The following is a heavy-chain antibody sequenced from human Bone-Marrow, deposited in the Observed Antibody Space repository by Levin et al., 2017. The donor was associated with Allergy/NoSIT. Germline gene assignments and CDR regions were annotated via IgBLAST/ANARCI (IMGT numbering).Heavy chain of an antibody. CDR1: GFTLNNAW. CDR3: STVRYCTSGVCYARYYYYYGMDV. Sequence: GGSLRLSCAVSGFTLNNAWINWVRQAPGKGLEWVGRFKGKTDGGTTDYAAPVKGRVTISRDDSKNMLYLQMNSLKTEDTAVYYCSTVRYCTSGVCYARYYYYYGMDVWGQGTTVTVSS. D-gene: IGHD2-8*01. J-gene: IGHJ6*02. V-gene: IGHV3-15*07. CDR2: FKGKTDGGTT.